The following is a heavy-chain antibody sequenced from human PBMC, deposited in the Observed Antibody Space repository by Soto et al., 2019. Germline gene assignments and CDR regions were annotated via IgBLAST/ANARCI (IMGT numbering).Heavy chain of an antibody. CDR2: IIPIFGTA. J-gene: IGHJ4*02. V-gene: IGHV1-69*12. CDR1: GGTFSSYA. D-gene: IGHD5-18*01. CDR3: ARVDTAMVPFDY. Sequence: QVQLVQSGAEVKKPGSSVKVSCKASGGTFSSYAISWVRQAPGQGLGWMGGIIPIFGTANYAQKFQGRVTSTADEATSTAYMELSSLRSEDTAVYYCARVDTAMVPFDYWGQGTLVTVSS.